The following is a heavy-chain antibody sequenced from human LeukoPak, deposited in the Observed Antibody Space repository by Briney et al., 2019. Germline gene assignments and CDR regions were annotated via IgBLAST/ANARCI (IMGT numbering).Heavy chain of an antibody. D-gene: IGHD6-13*01. CDR1: GFTFSSYE. CDR3: ACNWYPENLDY. Sequence: GGSLRLSCAASGFTFSSYEMNWVRQAPGKGLEWVSCISSSGSTIYYADSVKGRFTISRDNAKNSLYLQMNSLRVEDTAVYYCACNWYPENLDYWGQGTLVTVSS. J-gene: IGHJ4*02. V-gene: IGHV3-48*03. CDR2: ISSSGSTI.